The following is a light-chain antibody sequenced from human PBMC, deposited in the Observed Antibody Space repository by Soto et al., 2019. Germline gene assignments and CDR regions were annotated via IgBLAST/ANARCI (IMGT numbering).Light chain of an antibody. CDR1: QSISSW. CDR2: DAS. V-gene: IGKV1-5*01. Sequence: DIPMTQSPSTLSASVGDRVTITCRASQSISSWLAWYQQKPGKAPKLLIYDASSLESGVPSRFSGSGSGTEFTLTISSLQPDDFATYYCQQYNSYWKTFGQGTKLEIK. CDR3: QQYNSYWKT. J-gene: IGKJ2*01.